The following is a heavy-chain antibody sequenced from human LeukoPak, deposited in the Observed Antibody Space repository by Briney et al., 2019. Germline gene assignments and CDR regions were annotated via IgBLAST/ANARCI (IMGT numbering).Heavy chain of an antibody. D-gene: IGHD2-15*01. Sequence: PGGSLRLSCAASGFTFSRFWMNWVRQAPGKGLEWVAVIWFDGSDKYYADSVKGRFTISRDDSKNTLYLQMNSLRAEDTAVFYCARDPGYCSGGNCYSLYSFDYWGQGTLVTVSS. CDR2: IWFDGSDK. J-gene: IGHJ4*02. CDR1: GFTFSRFW. CDR3: ARDPGYCSGGNCYSLYSFDY. V-gene: IGHV3-33*07.